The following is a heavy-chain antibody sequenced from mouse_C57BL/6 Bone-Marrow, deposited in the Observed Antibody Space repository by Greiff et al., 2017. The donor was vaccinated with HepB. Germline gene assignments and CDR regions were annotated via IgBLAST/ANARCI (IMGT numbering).Heavy chain of an antibody. D-gene: IGHD2-3*01. CDR3: TIYDGYYEVYFDY. CDR2: IDPENGDT. CDR1: GFNIKDDY. Sequence: VHVKQSGAELVRPGASVKLSCTASGFNIKDDYMHWVKQRPEQGLEWIGWIDPENGDTEYASKFQGKATITADTSSNTAYLQLSSLTSEDTAVYYCTIYDGYYEVYFDYWGQGTTLTVSS. V-gene: IGHV14-4*01. J-gene: IGHJ2*01.